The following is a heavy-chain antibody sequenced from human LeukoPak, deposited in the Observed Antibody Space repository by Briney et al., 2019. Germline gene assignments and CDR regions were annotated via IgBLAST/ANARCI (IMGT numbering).Heavy chain of an antibody. CDR1: GDSVSSNSAA. D-gene: IGHD2-2*01. J-gene: IGHJ6*02. Sequence: SQTLSLTCAISGDSVSSNSAAWNWIRLSPSRGLEWLGRTYYRSKWYNDYAVSVKSRITINPDASKNQFSLQLNSVTPEDTAVYYCARDLSCSSTSCYVGRGYGMDVWGQGTTVTVSS. CDR2: TYYRSKWYN. V-gene: IGHV6-1*01. CDR3: ARDLSCSSTSCYVGRGYGMDV.